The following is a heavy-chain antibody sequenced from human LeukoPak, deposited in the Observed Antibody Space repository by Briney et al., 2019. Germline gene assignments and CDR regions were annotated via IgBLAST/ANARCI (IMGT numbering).Heavy chain of an antibody. CDR1: GFTFSSYA. CDR2: ISASGGTT. CDR3: AKDKHYCTSTSCYLYYFDY. V-gene: IGHV3-23*01. J-gene: IGHJ4*02. Sequence: GGSLRLSCAASGFTFSSYAMSWVRQAPGKGLEWVSAISASGGTTYYADSAKGRFTISRDNSKNTLYLQMNSLRAEDTAVYYCAKDKHYCTSTSCYLYYFDYWGQGTLVTVSS. D-gene: IGHD2-2*01.